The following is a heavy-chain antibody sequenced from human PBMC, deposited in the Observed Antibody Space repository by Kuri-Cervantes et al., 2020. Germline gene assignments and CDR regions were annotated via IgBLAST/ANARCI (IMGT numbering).Heavy chain of an antibody. Sequence: GGSLRLSCAASGFTFSSYSVNWVRQAPGKGLEWVSSISSSSSYIYYADSVKGRLTISRDNAKNSLYLQMNSLRAEDTAVYYCARDWPHAYQLLIRYHPYYGMDVWGQGTTVTVSS. CDR2: ISSSSSYI. V-gene: IGHV3-21*01. J-gene: IGHJ6*02. CDR1: GFTFSSYS. CDR3: ARDWPHAYQLLIRYHPYYGMDV. D-gene: IGHD2-2*01.